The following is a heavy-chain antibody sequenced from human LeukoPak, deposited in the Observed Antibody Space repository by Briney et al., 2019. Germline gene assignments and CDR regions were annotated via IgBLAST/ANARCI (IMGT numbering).Heavy chain of an antibody. CDR1: GFTFSSYS. D-gene: IGHD3-22*01. J-gene: IGHJ4*02. Sequence: GGSLRLSCAASGFTFSSYSMNWVRQAPGKGLEWVSYITSSSSTIYYADSVKGRFTISRDNAKNSLYLQMNSLRAEDTAVYYCARRAGSYSHPYDYWGQGTLVTVSS. CDR3: ARRAGSYSHPYDY. V-gene: IGHV3-48*01. CDR2: ITSSSSTI.